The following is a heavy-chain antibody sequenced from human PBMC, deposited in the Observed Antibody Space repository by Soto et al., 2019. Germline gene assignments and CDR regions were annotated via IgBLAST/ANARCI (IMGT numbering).Heavy chain of an antibody. D-gene: IGHD6-13*01. V-gene: IGHV4-59*01. CDR2: IYYSGST. Sequence: PSETLSLTCTVSGGSISSYYWSWVRQPPGKGLEWIGYIYYSGSTNYNPSLKSRVTISVDTSKNQFSLKLSSVTAADTAVYYCARQGIAAGTGYFDYWGQGTLVTVSS. CDR1: GGSISSYY. J-gene: IGHJ4*02. CDR3: ARQGIAAGTGYFDY.